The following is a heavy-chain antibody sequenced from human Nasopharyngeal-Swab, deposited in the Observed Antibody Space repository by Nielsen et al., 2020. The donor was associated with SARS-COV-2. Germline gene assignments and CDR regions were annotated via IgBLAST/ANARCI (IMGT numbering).Heavy chain of an antibody. Sequence: WIRQPEGKGLEWIGYIYYSGSTCYNTSLKSRVSISADTSKNQFSLKLSSVTAADTAVYYCARLHGSGRYYSLADPHWLDPWGQGTLVTVSS. CDR2: IYYSGST. CDR3: ARLHGSGRYYSLADPHWLDP. J-gene: IGHJ5*02. D-gene: IGHD3-10*01. V-gene: IGHV4-30-4*01.